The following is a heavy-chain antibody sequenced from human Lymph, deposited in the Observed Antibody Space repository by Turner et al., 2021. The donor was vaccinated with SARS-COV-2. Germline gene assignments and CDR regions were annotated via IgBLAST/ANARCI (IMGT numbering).Heavy chain of an antibody. Sequence: QVQLVESGGGVVQPGRSLRLSCAASGSTFSSYAMHWVRQAPGKGLEWVAFISYDGSDKYYADSVKGRFTFSRDNSKNTLYLQMNSLRAEDTAVYYCARDRDSSGWVDYWGQGTLVTVSS. CDR1: GSTFSSYA. J-gene: IGHJ4*02. V-gene: IGHV3-30*04. D-gene: IGHD3-22*01. CDR2: ISYDGSDK. CDR3: ARDRDSSGWVDY.